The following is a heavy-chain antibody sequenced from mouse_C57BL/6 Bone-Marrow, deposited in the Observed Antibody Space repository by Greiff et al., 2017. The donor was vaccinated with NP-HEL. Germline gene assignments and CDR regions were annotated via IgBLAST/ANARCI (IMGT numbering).Heavy chain of an antibody. Sequence: VQLQQSGAELARPGASVKLSCKASGYTFTSYGISWVKQRTGQGLEWIGEIYPRSGNTYYNEKFKGQATLTADKSSSTAYMELRSLTSEDSAVYFCERRGQLRPHYYAMDYWGQGTSVTVSS. D-gene: IGHD3-2*02. CDR1: GYTFTSYG. J-gene: IGHJ4*01. CDR3: ERRGQLRPHYYAMDY. CDR2: IYPRSGNT. V-gene: IGHV1-81*01.